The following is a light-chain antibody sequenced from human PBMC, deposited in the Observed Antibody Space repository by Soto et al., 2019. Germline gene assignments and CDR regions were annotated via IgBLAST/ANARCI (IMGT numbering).Light chain of an antibody. Sequence: DIQLTQSPSFLSASVGDRVTITCRASQGINSYFTWYQQKPGRAPKLLIYAASTLQSGVPSRFSGSGSGTEFPLTISSLQPEDVGTYYCQQLNSYPLTFVVGTKVEI. CDR1: QGINSY. CDR2: AAS. J-gene: IGKJ4*01. V-gene: IGKV1-9*01. CDR3: QQLNSYPLT.